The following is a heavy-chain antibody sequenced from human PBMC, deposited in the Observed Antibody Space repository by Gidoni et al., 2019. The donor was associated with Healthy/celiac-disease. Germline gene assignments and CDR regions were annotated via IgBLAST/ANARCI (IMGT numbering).Heavy chain of an antibody. Sequence: QVQLGESGGGVVEPGRSLRPSCAASGFPFRSYGMPWVRRAPGKGLEGVAVIWYDGSNKYYADSVKGRFTISRDNSKNTLYLQMNSLRAEDTAVYYCARDKGMVRGVINYYYYGMDVWGQGTTVTVSS. D-gene: IGHD3-10*01. J-gene: IGHJ6*02. CDR2: IWYDGSNK. CDR1: GFPFRSYG. V-gene: IGHV3-33*01. CDR3: ARDKGMVRGVINYYYYGMDV.